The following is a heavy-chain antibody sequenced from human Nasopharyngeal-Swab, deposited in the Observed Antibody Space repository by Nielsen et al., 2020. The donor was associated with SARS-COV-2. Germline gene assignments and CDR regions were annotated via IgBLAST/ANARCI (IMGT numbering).Heavy chain of an antibody. CDR2: ISGSSSAT. Sequence: GEALKISWAASGLTLRTHDKNWVLAAAGKELESRSYISGSSSATYYADSVKGRFTISRDNAKNALHLQMNSLRDDDTAVYYCARGWLADWRQGTPVTVSS. D-gene: IGHD3-9*01. J-gene: IGHJ4*02. CDR3: ARGWLAD. V-gene: IGHV3-48*02. CDR1: GLTLRTHD.